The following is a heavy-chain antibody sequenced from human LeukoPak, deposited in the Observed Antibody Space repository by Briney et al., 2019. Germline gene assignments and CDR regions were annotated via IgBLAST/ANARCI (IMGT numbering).Heavy chain of an antibody. V-gene: IGHV3-23*01. CDR2: MSGSGGST. CDR1: GFSVRTTY. D-gene: IGHD1-7*01. J-gene: IGHJ4*02. Sequence: GGSLRLSCAASGFSVRTTYMSWVRQAPGKGLEWVSVMSGSGGSTYYADSVKGRFTISRDNSKNTLYLQMNSLRAEDTAVYYCAKNAEREKHFTPKRYKWNSYFDYWGQGTLVTVSS. CDR3: AKNAEREKHFTPKRYKWNSYFDY.